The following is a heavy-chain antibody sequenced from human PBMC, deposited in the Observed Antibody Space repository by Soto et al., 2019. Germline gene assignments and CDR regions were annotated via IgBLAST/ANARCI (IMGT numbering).Heavy chain of an antibody. CDR2: ISAYNGNT. Sequence: AAGKVSCKGSGYTFTSYGISWVRQAPGQGLEWMGWISAYNGNTNYAQKLQGRVTMTTDTSTSTAYMELRSLRSDDTAVYYCARDDQLGGWFDPWGQGTLVTVSS. D-gene: IGHD6-13*01. J-gene: IGHJ5*02. V-gene: IGHV1-18*04. CDR3: ARDDQLGGWFDP. CDR1: GYTFTSYG.